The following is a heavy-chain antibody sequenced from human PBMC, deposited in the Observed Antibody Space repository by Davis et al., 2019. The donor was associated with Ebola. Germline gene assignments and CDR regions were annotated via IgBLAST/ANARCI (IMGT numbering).Heavy chain of an antibody. CDR3: ARDKVEEVDNKPTSVGWLH. CDR1: GFTFSGSA. V-gene: IGHV3-73*01. J-gene: IGHJ4*02. D-gene: IGHD5-12*01. Sequence: PGGSLRLSCAASGFTFSGSAMHWVRQASGKGLEWVGRIRSKANSYATAYAASVKGRFTISRDDSKNTAHLQMNSLTVEDTAVYYCARDKVEEVDNKPTSVGWLHWGQGTLVTVSS. CDR2: IRSKANSYAT.